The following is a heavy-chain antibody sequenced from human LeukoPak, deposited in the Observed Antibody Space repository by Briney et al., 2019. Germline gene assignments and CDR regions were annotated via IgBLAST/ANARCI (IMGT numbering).Heavy chain of an antibody. CDR1: GGSISSYY. D-gene: IGHD4-17*01. CDR2: IYYSGST. Sequence: SETLSLTCTVSGGSISSYYWSWIRQPPGKGLEWIGYIYYSGSTNYNPSLKSRVTISVDTSKNQFSLKLSSVTAADTAVYYCARHENGDYVDYWSQGTLVTVSS. J-gene: IGHJ4*02. CDR3: ARHENGDYVDY. V-gene: IGHV4-59*08.